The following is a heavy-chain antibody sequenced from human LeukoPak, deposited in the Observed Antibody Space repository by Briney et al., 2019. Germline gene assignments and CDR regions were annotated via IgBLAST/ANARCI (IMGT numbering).Heavy chain of an antibody. J-gene: IGHJ3*02. Sequence: SETLSLTCTVSGGSISSYYWSWSRQPPGKGLEWIGYIYYSGSTNYNPSLKSRVTILVDTSKNQFSLKLSSVTAADTAVYYCARSLYYYGSGLNAFDIWGQGTMVTVSS. CDR2: IYYSGST. D-gene: IGHD3-10*01. CDR3: ARSLYYYGSGLNAFDI. CDR1: GGSISSYY. V-gene: IGHV4-59*08.